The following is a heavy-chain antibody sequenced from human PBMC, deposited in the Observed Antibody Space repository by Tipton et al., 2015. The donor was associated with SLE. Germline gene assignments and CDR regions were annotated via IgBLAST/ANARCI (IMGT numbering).Heavy chain of an antibody. J-gene: IGHJ4*02. D-gene: IGHD1-14*01. CDR1: GFTFSNYW. CDR3: AREESLDRYYFDY. CDR2: IYSDGSRT. Sequence: GSLRLSCAASGFTFSNYWMHWVRQAPGKGLVWVSRIYSDGSRTNYADSVKGRFTISRDNAKNTLYLQMNSLRAEDTAVYYCAREESLDRYYFDYWGRGTRVTVSA. V-gene: IGHV3-74*01.